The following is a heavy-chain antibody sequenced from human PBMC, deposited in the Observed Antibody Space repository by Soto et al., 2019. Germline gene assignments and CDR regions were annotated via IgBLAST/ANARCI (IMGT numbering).Heavy chain of an antibody. CDR1: GYTFTSYG. CDR2: ISAYNGHT. J-gene: IGHJ4*02. D-gene: IGHD5-18*01. V-gene: IGHV1-18*01. Sequence: QVQLVQSGAEVKKPGASVKVSCKASGYTFTSYGITWVRQAPGQGLEWMGWISAYNGHTNYAQKLQGRVTMTTDTSPTAAYMELRGLRSDDTAVYYCAREAERDPAMHPDFDYWGQGTLVTVSS. CDR3: AREAERDPAMHPDFDY.